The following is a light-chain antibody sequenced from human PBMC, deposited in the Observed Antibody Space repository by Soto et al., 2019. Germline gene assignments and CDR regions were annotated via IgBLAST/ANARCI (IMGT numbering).Light chain of an antibody. Sequence: QSALTQPPSASGSPGQSVTISCTGTSSDVGGYNYVSWYQQHPGKAPKLLIYLVTKRPSGVPDRFSGSKSGNTASLTVSGLQAEDEADYCCSSYAGSNNLRVFGGGTQLTVL. J-gene: IGLJ2*01. CDR3: SSYAGSNNLRV. V-gene: IGLV2-8*01. CDR2: LVT. CDR1: SSDVGGYNY.